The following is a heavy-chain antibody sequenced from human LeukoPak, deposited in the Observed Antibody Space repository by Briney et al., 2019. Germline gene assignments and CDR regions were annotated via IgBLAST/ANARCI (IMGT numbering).Heavy chain of an antibody. Sequence: SETLSLTCTDSGASMSTHYWSWLRQPPGKGLEWIGYLLDSWRTKDNPSLQSRVTLSADTSKNQFSLRLTSVTAADTAVYYCATIRRGSIYGYFDFWGQGILVTVSS. J-gene: IGHJ4*02. D-gene: IGHD5-18*01. CDR1: GASMSTHY. V-gene: IGHV4-59*11. CDR3: ATIRRGSIYGYFDF. CDR2: LLDSWRT.